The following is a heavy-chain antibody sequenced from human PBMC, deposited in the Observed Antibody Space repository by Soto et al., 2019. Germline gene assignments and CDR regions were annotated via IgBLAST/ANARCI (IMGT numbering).Heavy chain of an antibody. CDR1: GFTFNNYG. V-gene: IGHV3-30*18. CDR3: AKDQGIAASHGID. Sequence: QVQLVESGGGVVQPGRSLRLSCAASGFTFNNYGMHWVRQAPGKGLEWVAVISNDGRDKYYGDSVKGRLTISIDNSKNTVYLQMNSLRAEDTAVYYCAKDQGIAASHGIDWGQGTMVTVSS. CDR2: ISNDGRDK. D-gene: IGHD6-13*01. J-gene: IGHJ3*01.